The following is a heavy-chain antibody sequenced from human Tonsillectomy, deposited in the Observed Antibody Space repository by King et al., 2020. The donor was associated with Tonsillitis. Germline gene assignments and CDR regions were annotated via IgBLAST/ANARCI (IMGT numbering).Heavy chain of an antibody. D-gene: IGHD6-13*01. CDR1: GGSSSGYY. CDR3: ARSGAVAAAGKLVSDLDY. CDR2: INHSGST. V-gene: IGHV4-34*01. Sequence: VQLQQWGAGLLKPSETLSLTCAVYGGSSSGYYWSWIRQPPGKGLEWIGEINHSGSTNYNPSLKSRVTISVDTSKNQFSLKLSSVTAADTAVYYCARSGAVAAAGKLVSDLDYWGQGTLVTVSS. J-gene: IGHJ4*02.